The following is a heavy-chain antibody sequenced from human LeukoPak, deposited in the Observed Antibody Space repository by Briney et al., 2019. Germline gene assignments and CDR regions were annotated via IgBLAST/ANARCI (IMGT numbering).Heavy chain of an antibody. D-gene: IGHD6-13*01. J-gene: IGHJ4*02. CDR2: INQDESAK. Sequence: GGSLRLSCAASGFTFSRYWMSWVRQAPGKGLEWVASINQDESAKFYVDSVRGRFTISRDNAKNSLYLQMNSLRAEDTALYYCAKEGAAAGAYFDYWGQGTLVTVSS. CDR3: AKEGAAAGAYFDY. V-gene: IGHV3-7*03. CDR1: GFTFSRYW.